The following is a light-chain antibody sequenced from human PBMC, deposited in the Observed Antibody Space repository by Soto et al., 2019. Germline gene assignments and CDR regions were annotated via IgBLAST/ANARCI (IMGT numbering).Light chain of an antibody. V-gene: IGKV3-15*01. Sequence: EIVLTQSPGTLSLSPRERATLSCRASQSVDSNLAWYQQKPGQAPRLLIYGASTRATGISARFSGSGSGTEFTLTISSLQSEDFGVYYCQQYNNWWTFGQGTKVDIK. J-gene: IGKJ1*01. CDR1: QSVDSN. CDR3: QQYNNWWT. CDR2: GAS.